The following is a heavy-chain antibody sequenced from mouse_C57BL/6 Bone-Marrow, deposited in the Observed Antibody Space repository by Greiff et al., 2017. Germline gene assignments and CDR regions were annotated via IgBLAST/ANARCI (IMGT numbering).Heavy chain of an antibody. J-gene: IGHJ4*01. D-gene: IGHD1-1*01. CDR3: AREGITTGVAPGAMDY. CDR1: GYSITSGYY. CDR2: ISYDGSN. Sequence: VQLQQSGPGLVKPSQSLSLTCSVTGYSITSGYYWNWIRQFPGNKLEWMGYISYDGSNNYNPSLKNRISITRDTSKNQFFLKLKSVTTEDTATYYCAREGITTGVAPGAMDYWGQGTSVTVSS. V-gene: IGHV3-6*01.